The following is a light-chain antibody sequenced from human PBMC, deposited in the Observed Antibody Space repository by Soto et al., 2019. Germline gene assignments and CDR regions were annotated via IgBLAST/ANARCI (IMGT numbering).Light chain of an antibody. V-gene: IGLV2-8*01. Sequence: QSALTQPPSASGSPGQSVAISCTGTSSDVGGYNYVSWYQQHPGKAPKLMIYEVNKRPSGVPDRFSGSKSGNTASLTVSGLQAEDEADYYCKAWDNSLNARVFGGGTQLTVL. CDR2: EVN. J-gene: IGLJ2*01. CDR3: KAWDNSLNARV. CDR1: SSDVGGYNY.